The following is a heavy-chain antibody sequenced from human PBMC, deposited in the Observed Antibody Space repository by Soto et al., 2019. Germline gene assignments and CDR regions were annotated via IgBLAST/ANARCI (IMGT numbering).Heavy chain of an antibody. D-gene: IGHD6-13*01. CDR3: FDY. CDR1: GDTISTGGYT. J-gene: IGHJ4*02. CDR2: TYHSGNP. Sequence: SETLSLTCDVSGDTISTGGYTWAWIRQPPGKALEWIGHTYHSGNPYYNPSLKNSLYLQMNSLKTEDTAFYYCAKDIFSTSWSSFDYWGQGTLVTVSS. V-gene: IGHV4-30-2*01.